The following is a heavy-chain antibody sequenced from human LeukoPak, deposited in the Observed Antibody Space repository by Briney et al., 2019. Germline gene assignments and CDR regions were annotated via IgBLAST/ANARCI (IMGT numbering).Heavy chain of an antibody. J-gene: IGHJ4*02. Sequence: GGSLRLSSAASGFTFSSYSMNWVRQAPGKGLEWVSSISSSSSYIYYADSVEGRFTISRDNAKNSLYLQMNSLRAEDTAVYYCARDDESSSWYLPFPDYWGQGTLVTVSS. D-gene: IGHD6-13*01. CDR1: GFTFSSYS. CDR2: ISSSSSYI. V-gene: IGHV3-21*01. CDR3: ARDDESSSWYLPFPDY.